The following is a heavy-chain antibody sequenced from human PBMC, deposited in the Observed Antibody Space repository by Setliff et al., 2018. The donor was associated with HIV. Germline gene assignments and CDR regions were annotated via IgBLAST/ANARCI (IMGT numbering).Heavy chain of an antibody. D-gene: IGHD6-13*01. J-gene: IGHJ5*02. CDR2: INWNGGST. CDR1: RFTFDDYA. CDR3: ARDDDNSIGTRFDP. Sequence: PGGSLRLSCAASRFTFDDYAMSWVRQAPGKGLEWVSGINWNGGSTGYADSVKGRFTISRDNSKNSLYLQMNSLIADDTALYYCARDDDNSIGTRFDPWGQGILVTVSS. V-gene: IGHV3-20*04.